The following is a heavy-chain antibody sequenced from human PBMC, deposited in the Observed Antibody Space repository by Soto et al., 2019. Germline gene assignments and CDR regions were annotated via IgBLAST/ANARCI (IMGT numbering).Heavy chain of an antibody. D-gene: IGHD6-13*01. CDR3: ARGKAAAGTVYYYGMDV. CDR1: GGSISSGGYY. V-gene: IGHV4-31*03. Sequence: SENLSLTCTVSGGSISSGGYYWSWIRQHPGKGLEWIGYIYYSGSTYYNPSLKSRVTISVDTSKNQFSLKLSSVTAADTAVYYCARGKAAAGTVYYYGMDVWGQGTTVTVSS. CDR2: IYYSGST. J-gene: IGHJ6*02.